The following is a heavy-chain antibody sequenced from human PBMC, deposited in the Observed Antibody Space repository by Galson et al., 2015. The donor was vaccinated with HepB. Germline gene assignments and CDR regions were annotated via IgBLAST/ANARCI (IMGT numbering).Heavy chain of an antibody. CDR3: ARGHRGSDYYGSGSSHSFDY. CDR1: GGSFSGYY. J-gene: IGHJ4*02. Sequence: ETLSLTCAVYGGSFSGYYWSWIRQPPGKGLEWIGEINHSGSTNYNPSLKSRVTISVDTSKNQFSLKLSSVTAADTAVYYCARGHRGSDYYGSGSSHSFDYWGQGTLVTVSS. CDR2: INHSGST. V-gene: IGHV4-34*01. D-gene: IGHD3-10*01.